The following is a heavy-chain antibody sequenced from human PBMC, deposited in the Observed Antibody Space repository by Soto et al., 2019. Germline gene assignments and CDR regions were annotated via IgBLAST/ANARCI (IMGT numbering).Heavy chain of an antibody. CDR3: ARGTGGATSSGKDQFDY. J-gene: IGHJ4*02. V-gene: IGHV3-7*01. CDR2: IKQDGSEK. CDR1: GFIFGNFW. Sequence: VQLVESGGGVVQPGTSLRLSCAGSGFIFGNFWMTWVRQAPGKGLEWVANIKQDGSEKYYVDSVKGRFTISRDNVKNSLYLQMNSLRSEDTAVYYCARGTGGATSSGKDQFDYWGQGTLVPVSS. D-gene: IGHD1-26*01.